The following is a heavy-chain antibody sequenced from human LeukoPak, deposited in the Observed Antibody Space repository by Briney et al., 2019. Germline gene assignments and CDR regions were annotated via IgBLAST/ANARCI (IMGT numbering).Heavy chain of an antibody. J-gene: IGHJ3*02. CDR1: GFTFSSFS. CDR2: TSSSSAYT. D-gene: IGHD3-10*01. Sequence: GGSLRLSCAASGFTFSSFSMIWVRQAPGKGLEWVSSTSSSSAYTFYAESGKGRFTISRDNAKNSLFLQMNSLRAEDTAVYYCARCWYGDDAFDIWGQGTMVTVSS. CDR3: ARCWYGDDAFDI. V-gene: IGHV3-21*01.